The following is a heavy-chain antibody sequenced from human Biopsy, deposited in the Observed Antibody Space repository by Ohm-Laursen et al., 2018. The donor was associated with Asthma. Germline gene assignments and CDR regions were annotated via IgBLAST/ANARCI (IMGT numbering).Heavy chain of an antibody. J-gene: IGHJ4*02. D-gene: IGHD3-10*01. CDR3: AKDERLYYGSDSKYMQPVPLGD. CDR2: ISYDGSTK. Sequence: SLRLSCTASGFSFSEFVMHWVRQAPGKGLEWVAVISYDGSTKYYADSVKGRFTISRDKSENTLYLQMNSLRAEDTAVYCCAKDERLYYGSDSKYMQPVPLGDWGQGTLVIVSA. V-gene: IGHV3-30*18. CDR1: GFSFSEFV.